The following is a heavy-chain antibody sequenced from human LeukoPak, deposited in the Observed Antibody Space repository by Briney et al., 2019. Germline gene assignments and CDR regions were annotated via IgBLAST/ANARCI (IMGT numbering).Heavy chain of an antibody. V-gene: IGHV3-30*02. Sequence: GGSLRLSCAASGFSFITYGIHWVRQAPGKGLEWVAFIRYDGSNRFCADSVRGRFTISRDNSKNTVYLQMNSLRAEDTAVYYCAKDRSMTTVTPFDNWGQGTLVAVSS. CDR1: GFSFITYG. CDR3: AKDRSMTTVTPFDN. CDR2: IRYDGSNR. J-gene: IGHJ4*02. D-gene: IGHD4-17*01.